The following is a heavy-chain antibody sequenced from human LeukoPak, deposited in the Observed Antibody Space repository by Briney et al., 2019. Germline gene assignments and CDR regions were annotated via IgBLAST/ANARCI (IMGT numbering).Heavy chain of an antibody. J-gene: IGHJ6*02. CDR1: GGSISSYY. CDR2: IYYSGST. D-gene: IGHD1-1*01. Sequence: PSETLSLTCTVSGGSISSYYWSWIRQPPGKGLEWIGYIYYSGSTFYNPSLESRVTISIDTSKNQFSLKVRFVTAADTAVYYCARRNDPYGLDVWGPGTTVTVSS. V-gene: IGHV4-59*08. CDR3: ARRNDPYGLDV.